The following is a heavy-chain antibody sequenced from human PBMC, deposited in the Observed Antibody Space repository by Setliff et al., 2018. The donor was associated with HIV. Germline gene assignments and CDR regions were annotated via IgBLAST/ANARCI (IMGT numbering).Heavy chain of an antibody. V-gene: IGHV4-4*02. Sequence: SETLSLTCAVSGGSISSSYWWSWVRQPPGKGLEWIGEIYHGGSANYNPSLKRRVTLSVDKSKNQSSLRLSSVTASDTAMYYCVRERIGSYLFDSWGQGTLVTVSS. CDR2: IYHGGSA. D-gene: IGHD1-26*01. CDR3: VRERIGSYLFDS. J-gene: IGHJ4*02. CDR1: GGSISSSYW.